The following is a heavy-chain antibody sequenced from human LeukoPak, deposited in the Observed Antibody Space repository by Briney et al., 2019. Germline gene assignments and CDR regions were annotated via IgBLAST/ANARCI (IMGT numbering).Heavy chain of an antibody. CDR3: ARRGMGPFDS. CDR2: ISWNSGSI. V-gene: IGHV3-9*01. CDR1: GFTFDDYA. J-gene: IGHJ4*02. D-gene: IGHD2-8*01. Sequence: GGSLRLSCAASGFTFDDYAMHWVRHAPGKGLEWVSGISWNSGSIGYADSVKGRFTISRDNAKNSLYLQMNSLRVEDTAVYYCARRGMGPFDSWGQGTLVTVSS.